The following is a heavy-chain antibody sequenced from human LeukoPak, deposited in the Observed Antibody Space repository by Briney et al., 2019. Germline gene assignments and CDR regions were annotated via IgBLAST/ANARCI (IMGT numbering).Heavy chain of an antibody. D-gene: IGHD3-3*01. V-gene: IGHV4-38-2*01. CDR2: IYHSGST. Sequence: SETLSLTCAVSGYSISSGYYWGWIRQPPGKGLEWIGSIYHSGSTYYNPSLKSRVTISVDTSKNQFSLKLSSVTAADTAVYYCARTIRFLEWSDWFDPWGQGTLVTVSS. CDR3: ARTIRFLEWSDWFDP. CDR1: GYSISSGYY. J-gene: IGHJ5*02.